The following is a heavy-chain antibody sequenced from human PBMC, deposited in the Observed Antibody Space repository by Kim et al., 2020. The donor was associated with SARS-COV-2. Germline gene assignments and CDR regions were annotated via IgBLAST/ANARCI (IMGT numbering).Heavy chain of an antibody. J-gene: IGHJ5*02. D-gene: IGHD6-6*01. CDR2: ISAYNGNT. V-gene: IGHV1-18*01. Sequence: ASVKVSCKASGYTFTSYGISWVRQAPGQGLEWMGWISAYNGNTNYAQKLQGRVTMTTDTSTSTAYMELRSLRSDDTAVYYCAGLSSSWGENWFDPWGQGTLVTVSS. CDR3: AGLSSSWGENWFDP. CDR1: GYTFTSYG.